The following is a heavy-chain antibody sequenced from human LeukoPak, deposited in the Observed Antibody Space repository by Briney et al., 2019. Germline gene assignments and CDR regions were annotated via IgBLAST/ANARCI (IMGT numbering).Heavy chain of an antibody. V-gene: IGHV1-8*03. Sequence: ASVKASSKASGYTFTSYDINWVRQATGQGLEWMGWMNPNSGSTGYAQKVQGRVTIARNTSISTAYMELSGLRSEDTAVYYCARGRSTGYPDHFEYWRQGTLVTVSS. J-gene: IGHJ4*02. CDR2: MNPNSGST. CDR1: GYTFTSYD. CDR3: ARGRSTGYPDHFEY. D-gene: IGHD5-12*01.